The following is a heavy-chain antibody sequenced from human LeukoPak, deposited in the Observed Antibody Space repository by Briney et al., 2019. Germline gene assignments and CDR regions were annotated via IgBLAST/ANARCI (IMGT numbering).Heavy chain of an antibody. Sequence: ASVTVSCKASGYTFTSYDINWVRQATGQGLEWMGWMNPNSGNTVYAQKFQGRVTMTRNTSISTAYMALSSLRSEDTAVYYCARGPARTAEYFQRWGQGTLVTVSS. V-gene: IGHV1-8*01. D-gene: IGHD3/OR15-3a*01. CDR2: MNPNSGNT. CDR1: GYTFTSYD. CDR3: ARGPARTAEYFQR. J-gene: IGHJ1*01.